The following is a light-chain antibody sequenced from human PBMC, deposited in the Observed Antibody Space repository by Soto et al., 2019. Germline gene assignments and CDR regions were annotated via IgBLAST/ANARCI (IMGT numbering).Light chain of an antibody. Sequence: EIVWTQSPATLSLSPGERATLSCRASQSVSSYLAWYQQKPGQAPRLLIYDASNRATGIPATFSGCGSGTDFTLTISRLEPEELAVYFCNHYGWSPITVGQGTRLEIK. CDR3: NHYGWSPIT. V-gene: IGKV3-11*01. CDR1: QSVSSY. CDR2: DAS. J-gene: IGKJ5*01.